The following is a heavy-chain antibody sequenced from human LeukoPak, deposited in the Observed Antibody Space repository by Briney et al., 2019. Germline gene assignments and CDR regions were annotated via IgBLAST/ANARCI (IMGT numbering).Heavy chain of an antibody. Sequence: SETLSLTCTVSGGSISSYSWSWIRQPPGKGLEWIGYIHYSGSTNYNPSLKSRVTISVDTSHNQFSLKLSPDSAPVIGVYYCATVRDYGDYVDYFDYWGQGALVTVSS. CDR2: IHYSGST. CDR3: ATVRDYGDYVDYFDY. J-gene: IGHJ4*02. D-gene: IGHD4-17*01. V-gene: IGHV4-59*01. CDR1: GGSISSYS.